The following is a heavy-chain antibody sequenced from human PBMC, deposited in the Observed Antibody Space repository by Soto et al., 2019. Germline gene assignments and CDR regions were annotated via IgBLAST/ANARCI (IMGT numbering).Heavy chain of an antibody. V-gene: IGHV1-69*06. Sequence: SVKVSCKASGGTFSSYAISWVRQAPGQGLEWMGGIIPIFGTANYAQKFQGRVTITADKSTSTAYMELSSLRSEDTAVYYCASLPSQYYYDSTGGGFDYWGQGTLVTVSS. CDR3: ASLPSQYYYDSTGGGFDY. CDR1: GGTFSSYA. CDR2: IIPIFGTA. D-gene: IGHD3-22*01. J-gene: IGHJ4*02.